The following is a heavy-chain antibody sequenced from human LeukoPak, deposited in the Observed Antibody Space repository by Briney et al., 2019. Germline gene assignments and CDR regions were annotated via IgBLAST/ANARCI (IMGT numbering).Heavy chain of an antibody. J-gene: IGHJ3*02. V-gene: IGHV1-2*02. D-gene: IGHD3-22*01. CDR1: GYSFSGYY. CDR3: ARGRFNYFDSNGHDAFDI. CDR2: INPNTGGT. Sequence: GASVNVSCEASGYSFSGYYMHWVRQAPGQGLEWMGWINPNTGGTNYAQRFQDRVYMTRDTSISTAYMDLSRLRSDDTAVYYCARGRFNYFDSNGHDAFDIWGQGTMVTVSS.